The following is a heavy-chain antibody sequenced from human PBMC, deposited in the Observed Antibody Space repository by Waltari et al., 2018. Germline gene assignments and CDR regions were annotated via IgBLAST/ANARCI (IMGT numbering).Heavy chain of an antibody. Sequence: EVQLLESGGGLVQPGGSLNLSCAASGFVFSGYALNWVRQAPGKGLEWVSAISGSGSTPFYADSVKGRFTISRDNSKNTVFLQMNSLRAEETAVYYCAKAIKGYNSAWFDYWGQGTLVTVSS. J-gene: IGHJ5*01. CDR1: GFVFSGYA. CDR2: ISGSGSTP. V-gene: IGHV3-23*01. CDR3: AKAIKGYNSAWFDY. D-gene: IGHD3-3*01.